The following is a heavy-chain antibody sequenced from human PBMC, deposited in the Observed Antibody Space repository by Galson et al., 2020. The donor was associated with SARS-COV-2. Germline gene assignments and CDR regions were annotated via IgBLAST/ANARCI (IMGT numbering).Heavy chain of an antibody. V-gene: IGHV4-59*02. CDR2: IYYSGST. CDR1: GGSVSSSY. D-gene: IGHD1-26*01. J-gene: IGHJ4*02. CDR3: ARFSGSYLGGTHYFDN. Sequence: ASETLSLTCTVSGGSVSSSYWSWIRQPPGKGLEWIGYIYYSGSTNYNPSLKSRVTMSADTSKNQFSLKLSSVTAADTATYYCARFSGSYLGGTHYFDNWGQGTLVTVSS.